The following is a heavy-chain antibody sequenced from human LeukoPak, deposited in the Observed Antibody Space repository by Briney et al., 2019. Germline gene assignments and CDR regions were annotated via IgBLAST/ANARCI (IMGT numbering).Heavy chain of an antibody. CDR3: ASHCSSTSCYHRGAFDI. D-gene: IGHD2-2*01. J-gene: IGHJ3*02. CDR2: IYPGDSDT. Sequence: GESLKISCKGSGYSFTSYWIGWVRQMPGKGLEWMGIIYPGDSDTRYSPSFQGQVTISADKSISTAYPQWSSLKASDTAMYYCASHCSSTSCYHRGAFDIWGQGTMVTVSS. V-gene: IGHV5-51*01. CDR1: GYSFTSYW.